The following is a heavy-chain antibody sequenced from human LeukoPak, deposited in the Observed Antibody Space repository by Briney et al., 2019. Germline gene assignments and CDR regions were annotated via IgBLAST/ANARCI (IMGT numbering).Heavy chain of an antibody. CDR1: GGSFRNYY. Sequence: SETLSLTCAVYGGSFRNYYWSWIRQPPGKGLEWIGEINHSGSTKYNPSLKSRVTISVDRSKNQFSLKLSSVTAADTAVYYCARVSVCPRCHFDYWGQGTLVTVSS. V-gene: IGHV4-34*01. J-gene: IGHJ4*02. CDR2: INHSGST. CDR3: ARVSVCPRCHFDY. D-gene: IGHD5/OR15-5a*01.